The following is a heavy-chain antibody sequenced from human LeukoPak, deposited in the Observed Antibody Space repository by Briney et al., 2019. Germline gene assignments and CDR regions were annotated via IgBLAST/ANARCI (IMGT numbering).Heavy chain of an antibody. J-gene: IGHJ3*02. CDR3: ATQPDVLRYFDWLSQAFDI. Sequence: PSETLSLTCTVSGGSISSYYWSWIRQPAGKGLDWIGRIYTSGSTNYNPSLKSRVTMSVDTSKNQFSLKLSSVTAADTAVYYCATQPDVLRYFDWLSQAFDIWGQGTMVTVSS. V-gene: IGHV4-4*07. CDR2: IYTSGST. D-gene: IGHD3-9*01. CDR1: GGSISSYY.